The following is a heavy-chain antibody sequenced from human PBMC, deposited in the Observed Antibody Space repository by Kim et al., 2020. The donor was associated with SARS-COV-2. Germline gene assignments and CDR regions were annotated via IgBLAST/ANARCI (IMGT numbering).Heavy chain of an antibody. D-gene: IGHD3-16*01. V-gene: IGHV3-74*01. Sequence: GGSLRLSCAASGFTFSRYWMHWVRQAPGQGLVWVSRINDDGSITNYADSVKGRFTMSRDNAKNTLYLQMNSLRAEDTAVYYCVRDYTACWGHGTLVTVSS. J-gene: IGHJ4*01. CDR1: GFTFSRYW. CDR2: INDDGSIT. CDR3: VRDYTAC.